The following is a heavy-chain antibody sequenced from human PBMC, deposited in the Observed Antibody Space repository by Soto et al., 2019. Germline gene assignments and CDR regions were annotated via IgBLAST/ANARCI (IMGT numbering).Heavy chain of an antibody. V-gene: IGHV3-23*01. CDR3: AKETATGGAAFDI. Sequence: PGGSLRLSCAASGFICSSYDMSWVRQAPGKGLEWVSTILVDGRTFYVDSVKGRFTISRDTSQNTVYLQMNSLTAGDTALYYCAKETATGGAAFDICGQGTMVTVSS. CDR1: GFICSSYD. D-gene: IGHD2-8*02. J-gene: IGHJ3*02. CDR2: ILVDGRT.